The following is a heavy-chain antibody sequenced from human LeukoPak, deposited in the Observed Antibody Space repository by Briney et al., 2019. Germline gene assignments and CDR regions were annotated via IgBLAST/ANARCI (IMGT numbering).Heavy chain of an antibody. CDR1: GSTFSSYA. CDR2: ISYDGSNK. J-gene: IGHJ4*02. D-gene: IGHD3-10*01. V-gene: IGHV3-30*04. CDR3: ARDYGSGRTLGY. Sequence: GRSLRLSCAASGSTFSSYAMHWVRQAPGKGLEWVAVISYDGSNKYYADSVKGRFTISRDNSKNTLYLQMNSLRAEDTAVYYCARDYGSGRTLGYWGQGTLVTVSS.